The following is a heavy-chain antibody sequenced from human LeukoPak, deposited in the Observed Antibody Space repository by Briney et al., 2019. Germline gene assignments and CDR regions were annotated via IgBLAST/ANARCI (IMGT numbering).Heavy chain of an antibody. CDR3: ARALDV. V-gene: IGHV3-30*04. Sequence: PGGSLRLSCVDSGLSFNTYAMHWVRQAPGKGLEWVAAISYDGSYTYYRDSVRGRFTISRDNSKNTIYLQMNSLRAEDTAMYYCARALDVWGKGTTVTVSS. CDR1: GLSFNTYA. CDR2: ISYDGSYT. J-gene: IGHJ6*04.